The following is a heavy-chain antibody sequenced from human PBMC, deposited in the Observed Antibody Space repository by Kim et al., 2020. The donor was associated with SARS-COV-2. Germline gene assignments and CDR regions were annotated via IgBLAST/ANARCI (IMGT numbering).Heavy chain of an antibody. V-gene: IGHV3-23*01. CDR2: ISGLGGST. Sequence: GGSLRLSCEVSGFTFSNHAMSWVRQAPRKGLEWVSTISGLGGSTYYADSVKGRFTISRDNSKNTLYLQMNSLRAEDTAVYYCGKTVVGTWGLDPWGQGTLVTVSS. CDR1: GFTFSNHA. CDR3: GKTVVGTWGLDP. J-gene: IGHJ5*02. D-gene: IGHD6-13*01.